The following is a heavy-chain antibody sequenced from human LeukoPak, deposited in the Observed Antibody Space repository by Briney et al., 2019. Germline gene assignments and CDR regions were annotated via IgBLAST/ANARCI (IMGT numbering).Heavy chain of an antibody. V-gene: IGHV3-23*01. J-gene: IGHJ4*02. CDR3: AKDLGDSSGYYKGMVDY. D-gene: IGHD3-22*01. Sequence: GGSLRLSCAASGFTFGSYAMSWVRQAPGKGLEWVSVISGSGGSTYYADSVKGRFTISRDNSKNTLCLQMNSLRAEDTAVYYCAKDLGDSSGYYKGMVDYWGQGTLVTVSS. CDR2: ISGSGGST. CDR1: GFTFGSYA.